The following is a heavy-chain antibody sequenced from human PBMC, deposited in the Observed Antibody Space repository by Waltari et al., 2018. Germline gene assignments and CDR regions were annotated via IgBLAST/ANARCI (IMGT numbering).Heavy chain of an antibody. V-gene: IGHV1-69*01. Sequence: QVQLVQSGAEVKKPGSSVKVSCKASGGTFSSYAISWVRQAPGQGLEWVGGIIPIVGTANYAQKFQGRVTITADESTSTAYLELSSLRSEDTAVYYCARARSGYYDFDDAFDIWGQGTMVTVSS. CDR2: IIPIVGTA. CDR1: GGTFSSYA. J-gene: IGHJ3*02. CDR3: ARARSGYYDFDDAFDI. D-gene: IGHD3-22*01.